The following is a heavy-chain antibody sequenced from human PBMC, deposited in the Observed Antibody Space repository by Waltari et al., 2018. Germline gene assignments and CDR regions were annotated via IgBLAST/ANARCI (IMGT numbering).Heavy chain of an antibody. CDR2: INTDNGDT. J-gene: IGHJ4*02. Sequence: QVQLVQSGAEVEKPGASVKVSCMTSGYTFTNYGIHWVRQAPGQRLEWMGWINTDNGDTQFSPKFQIRVTFTRDTFASTVYMELSSLTSEDTAVHYCARGLHRTAWIVDYWGQGTLVTVSS. CDR3: ARGLHRTAWIVDY. D-gene: IGHD1-1*01. V-gene: IGHV1-3*04. CDR1: GYTFTNYG.